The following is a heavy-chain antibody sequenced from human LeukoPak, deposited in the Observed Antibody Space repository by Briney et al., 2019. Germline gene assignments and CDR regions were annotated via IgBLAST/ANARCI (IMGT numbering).Heavy chain of an antibody. Sequence: DPGGSLRLSCAASGFTCSSYSLSWLRQPPGKGLEWVSTISAPGGNTYYADSVTGRFTISRDSSKSTLYLQMNSLRAEDTAVYYCAKGGGYSRNAFDIWGQGTMVTVSS. V-gene: IGHV3-23*01. CDR3: AKGGGYSRNAFDI. D-gene: IGHD2-15*01. J-gene: IGHJ3*02. CDR2: ISAPGGNT. CDR1: GFTCSSYS.